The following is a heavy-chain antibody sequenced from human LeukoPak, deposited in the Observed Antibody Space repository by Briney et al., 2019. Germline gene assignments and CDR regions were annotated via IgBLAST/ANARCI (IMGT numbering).Heavy chain of an antibody. J-gene: IGHJ4*02. CDR2: IYYSGST. CDR1: GGSISGYY. CDR3: ARFFDY. Sequence: SETLSLTCTVSGGSISGYYWSWIRQPPGKGLEWIGYIYYSGSTNYNPSVKSRVTISVDTSKNQFSLKLSSVTAADTAVYYCARFFDYWGQGTLVTVSS. V-gene: IGHV4-59*08.